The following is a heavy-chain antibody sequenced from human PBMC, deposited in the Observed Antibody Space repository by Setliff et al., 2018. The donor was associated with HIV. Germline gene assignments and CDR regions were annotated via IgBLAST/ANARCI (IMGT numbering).Heavy chain of an antibody. CDR1: DASISTSNFL. CDR3: ARMVSDYIGHSDY. CDR2: IYYSGST. V-gene: IGHV4-30-4*08. J-gene: IGHJ4*03. D-gene: IGHD3-16*01. Sequence: PSETLSLTCTVSDASISTSNFLWGWIRQSPGKGLEWIGYIYYSGSTYYNPSLKSRVIISVDTSKNQFSLKLSSVTAADTAVYYCARMVSDYIGHSDYWGQGTTVTVSS.